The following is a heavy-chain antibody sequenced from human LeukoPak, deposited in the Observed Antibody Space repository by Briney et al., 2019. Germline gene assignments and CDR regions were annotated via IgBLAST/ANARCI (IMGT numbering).Heavy chain of an antibody. CDR3: ARDIVVVPAATNWFDP. CDR2: IKQDGSEK. V-gene: IGHV3-7*01. Sequence: PGGSLRLSCAASGFPFSSYWMSWVRQAPGKGLEWVANIKQDGSEKYYVDSVKGRFTISRDNAKNSLYLQMNSLRAEDTAVYYCARDIVVVPAATNWFDPWGQGTLVTVSS. J-gene: IGHJ5*02. D-gene: IGHD2-2*01. CDR1: GFPFSSYW.